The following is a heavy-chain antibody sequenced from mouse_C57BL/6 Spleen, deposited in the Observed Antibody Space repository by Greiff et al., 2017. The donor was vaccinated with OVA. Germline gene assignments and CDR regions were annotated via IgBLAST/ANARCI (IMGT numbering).Heavy chain of an antibody. Sequence: QVQLKESGPELVKPGASVKISCKASGYAFSSSWMNWVKQRPGKGLEWIGRIYPGDGDTNYNGKFKGKATLTADKSSSTAYMQLSSLTSADSAVYFCARSVYDGYYDYFDDWGQGTTLTVSS. J-gene: IGHJ2*01. D-gene: IGHD2-3*01. CDR2: IYPGDGDT. CDR1: GYAFSSSW. V-gene: IGHV1-82*01. CDR3: ARSVYDGYYDYFDD.